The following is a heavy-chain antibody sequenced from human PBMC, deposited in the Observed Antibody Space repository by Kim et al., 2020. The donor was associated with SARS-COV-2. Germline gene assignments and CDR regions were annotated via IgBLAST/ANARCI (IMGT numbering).Heavy chain of an antibody. Sequence: GGSLRLSCAASGFSFSDSAMHWVRQASGKGLEWGGRIRSKANSYATTYAASGKGRFTISRDDSKNAAYLQMNSLKTEDTAVYYCTRVPGTALAFCDAYDIRGQGTIVTVSS. D-gene: IGHD3-3*02. J-gene: IGHJ3*02. CDR3: TRVPGTALAFCDAYDI. CDR2: IRSKANSYAT. CDR1: GFSFSDSA. V-gene: IGHV3-73*01.